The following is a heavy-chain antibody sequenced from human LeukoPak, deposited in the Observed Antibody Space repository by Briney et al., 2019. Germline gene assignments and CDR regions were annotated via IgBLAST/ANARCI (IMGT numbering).Heavy chain of an antibody. CDR3: AKGSRPGSSGYPNLDS. V-gene: IGHV3-23*03. CDR2: IYGGGST. J-gene: IGHJ4*02. D-gene: IGHD3-22*01. CDR1: GFTFSRSA. Sequence: GGSLRLSCAASGFTFSRSAMTWVRRAPGKGLEWVSLIYGGGSTNYADSVKGRFTISRDTSKNTLYLQMNSLRVEDTAVYYCAKGSRPGSSGYPNLDSWGQGTLVTVSA.